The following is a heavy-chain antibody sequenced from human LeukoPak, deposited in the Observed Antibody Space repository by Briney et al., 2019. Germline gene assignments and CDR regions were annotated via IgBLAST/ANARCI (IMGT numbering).Heavy chain of an antibody. D-gene: IGHD2-2*02. CDR1: GFTFSSYA. V-gene: IGHV3-23*01. J-gene: IGHJ4*02. CDR3: AKDLFCSSTSCYSR. Sequence: GGSLRLSCAASGFTFSSYAMSWVRQAPGKGLEWVSAISGSGGSTYYADSVKGRFTISRDNSKNPLYLQMNSLRAEDTAIYYCAKDLFCSSTSCYSRWGQGTLVTVSS. CDR2: ISGSGGST.